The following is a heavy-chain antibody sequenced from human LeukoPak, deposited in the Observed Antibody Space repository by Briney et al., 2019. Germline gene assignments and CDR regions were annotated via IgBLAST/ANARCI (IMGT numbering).Heavy chain of an antibody. V-gene: IGHV3-30*03. D-gene: IGHD2-2*01. J-gene: IGHJ4*02. CDR1: GVSFCSDG. Sequence: GGSLRLSCAASGVSFCSDGMHGGRHAPGKGGEWGAGISYDGGNKYYADSVKGRFTISRDNSKNTLYLQINSLRAEDRAVYYCATVRGTSCSFIVPPFDHWGQGTLVTVSS. CDR2: ISYDGGNK. CDR3: ATVRGTSCSFIVPPFDH.